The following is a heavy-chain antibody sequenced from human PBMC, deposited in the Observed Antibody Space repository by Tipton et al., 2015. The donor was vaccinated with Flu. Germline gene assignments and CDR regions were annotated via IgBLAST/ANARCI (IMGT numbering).Heavy chain of an antibody. D-gene: IGHD2-2*01. J-gene: IGHJ6*02. CDR2: INANNGNT. CDR3: ARDGRVVVPSATGMDV. Sequence: QLVQSGAEVKKPGASVKVSCKASGYRFANYGISWVRQAPGQGLEWIGWINANNGNTNYAQRLRGRVAMTTDTSTSTVYMELRSRKSDDTAIYYCARDGRVVVPSATGMDVWGQGTTVTVSS. CDR1: GYRFANYG. V-gene: IGHV1-18*01.